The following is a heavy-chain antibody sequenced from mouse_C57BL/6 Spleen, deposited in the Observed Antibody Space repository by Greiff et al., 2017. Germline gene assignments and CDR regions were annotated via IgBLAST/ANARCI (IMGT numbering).Heavy chain of an antibody. V-gene: IGHV1-82*01. D-gene: IGHD2-4*01. CDR3: ARSFYYDYDGFAY. Sequence: VKLVESGPELVKPGASVKISCKASGYAFSSSWMNWVKQRPGKGLEWIGRIYPGDGDTNYNGKFKGKATLTADKSSSTAYMQLSSLTSEDSAVYFCARSFYYDYDGFAYWGQGTLVTVSA. J-gene: IGHJ3*01. CDR2: IYPGDGDT. CDR1: GYAFSSSW.